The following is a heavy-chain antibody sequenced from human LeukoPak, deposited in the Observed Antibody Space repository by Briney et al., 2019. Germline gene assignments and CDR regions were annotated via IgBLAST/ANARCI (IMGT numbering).Heavy chain of an antibody. Sequence: GGSLRPSCAASGFTFSSYAMSWVRQAPGKGLEWVSAISGSGGSTYYADSVKSRFTISRDNSKNTLYLQMNSLRAEDTAVYYCAKGLYDSSGSYYYGMDVWGQGTTVTVSS. J-gene: IGHJ6*02. V-gene: IGHV3-23*01. CDR3: AKGLYDSSGSYYYGMDV. CDR2: ISGSGGST. CDR1: GFTFSSYA. D-gene: IGHD3-22*01.